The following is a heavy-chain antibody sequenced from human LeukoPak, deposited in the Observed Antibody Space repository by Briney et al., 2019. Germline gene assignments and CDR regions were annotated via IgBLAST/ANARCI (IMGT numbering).Heavy chain of an antibody. CDR2: IYYSGNT. V-gene: IGHV4-39*07. J-gene: IGHJ3*02. CDR1: AGSISSSTYS. CDR3: ARESYYDSSGYSHDAFDI. D-gene: IGHD3-22*01. Sequence: PSETLSLTCTVSAGSISSSTYSWGWIRQPPGKGLEWIGSIYYSGNTYYKSSLKSRVTIAVDTSKNQFSLKLNSVTAADTAVYYCARESYYDSSGYSHDAFDIWGQGTMVTVSS.